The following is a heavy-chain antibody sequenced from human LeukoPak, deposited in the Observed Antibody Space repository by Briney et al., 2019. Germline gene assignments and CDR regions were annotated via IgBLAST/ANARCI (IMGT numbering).Heavy chain of an antibody. D-gene: IGHD3-10*01. CDR3: ARGRSYYYGSGILFDY. J-gene: IGHJ4*02. CDR1: GGSFSGYY. V-gene: IGHV4-34*01. CDR2: INHSGST. Sequence: PSETLSLTCAVYGGSFSGYYWSWIRQPPGKGLEWIGEINHSGSTNYNPSLKSRVTISVDTSKIQFSLKLSSVTAADTAVYYCARGRSYYYGSGILFDYWGQGTLVTVSS.